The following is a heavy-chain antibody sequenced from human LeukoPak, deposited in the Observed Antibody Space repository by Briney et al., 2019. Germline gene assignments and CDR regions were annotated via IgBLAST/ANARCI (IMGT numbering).Heavy chain of an antibody. CDR3: ARGPYCTGGVCYASYWYFDL. CDR1: GGSFSGYY. CDR2: INHSGST. J-gene: IGHJ2*01. D-gene: IGHD2-8*02. Sequence: PSETLSLTCAVYGGSFSGYYWSWIRQPPGKGLEWIGEINHSGSTNYNPSLKSRVTISVDTSKNQFSLKLSSVTAADTAVYYCARGPYCTGGVCYASYWYFDLWGRGTLVTVSS. V-gene: IGHV4-34*01.